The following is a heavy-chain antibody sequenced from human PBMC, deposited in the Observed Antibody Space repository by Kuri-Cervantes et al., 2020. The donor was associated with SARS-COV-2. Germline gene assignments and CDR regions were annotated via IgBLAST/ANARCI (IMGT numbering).Heavy chain of an antibody. CDR1: GFLFSASA. J-gene: IGHJ6*03. V-gene: IGHV3-73*01. CDR3: AKVEGYCSSTSCNYYYYYMDV. D-gene: IGHD2-2*01. CDR2: VRGKANNYAT. Sequence: GGSLRLSCEVSGFLFSASAIHWVRQGSGKGLEWVGRVRGKANNYATAYAASVKGRFTISRDDSKNMAYLQMNSLRAEDTAVYYCAKVEGYCSSTSCNYYYYYMDVWGKGTTVTVSS.